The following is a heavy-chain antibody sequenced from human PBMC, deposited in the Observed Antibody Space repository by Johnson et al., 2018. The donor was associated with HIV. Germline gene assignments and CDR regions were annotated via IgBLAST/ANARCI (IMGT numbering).Heavy chain of an antibody. D-gene: IGHD6-13*01. J-gene: IGHJ3*02. CDR2: IKQDGSEK. CDR3: ARGGGSSWSDAFDI. CDR1: GFSVSSYY. V-gene: IGHV3-7*04. Sequence: EVQLVESGGGVVQPGRSLRLSCAASGFSVSSYYMSWVRQAPGKGLEWVANIKQDGSEKYYVDSVKGRFTISRDNAKNSLYLKMDSLRAEDTAVYYCARGGGSSWSDAFDIWGQGTMVTVSS.